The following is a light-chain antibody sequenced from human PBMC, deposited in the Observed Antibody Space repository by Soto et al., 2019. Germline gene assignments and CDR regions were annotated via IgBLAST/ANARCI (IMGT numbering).Light chain of an antibody. CDR3: LQDYNYPRT. J-gene: IGKJ1*01. Sequence: AIQMPQSPLSLSASVGDRVAITCRASQDIGKDLGWYQQKPGEAPELLISVASTLESGVPSRFSGSGSGTDFSLTISSLQPEDFATYYCLQDYNYPRTFGQGTKV. CDR1: QDIGKD. CDR2: VAS. V-gene: IGKV1-6*01.